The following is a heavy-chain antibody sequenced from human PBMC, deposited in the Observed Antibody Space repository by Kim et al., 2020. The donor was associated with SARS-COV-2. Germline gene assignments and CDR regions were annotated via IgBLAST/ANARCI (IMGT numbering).Heavy chain of an antibody. V-gene: IGHV4-39*07. CDR2: IRYSWNT. J-gene: IGHJ6*03. CDR3: ARVGDRGLREVGYYSMDV. Sequence: SETLSLTCSVSGVSITNTQYHWGWVRQPPGKGLEWIGNIRYSWNTSYNPSLKSRLTISADTSDNVISLKLTSVTAADTAVYYYARVGDRGLREVGYYSMDVWGQGTTVTVSS. CDR1: GVSITNTQYH. D-gene: IGHD3-10*01.